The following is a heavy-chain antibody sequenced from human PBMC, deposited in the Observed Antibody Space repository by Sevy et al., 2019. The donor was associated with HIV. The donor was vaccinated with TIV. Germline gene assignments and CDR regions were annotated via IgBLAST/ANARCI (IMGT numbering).Heavy chain of an antibody. CDR1: GGSISSGGYY. V-gene: IGHV4-31*03. J-gene: IGHJ5*02. CDR3: ARTPYDYVWGSYRAYWFDP. CDR2: IYYSGST. Sequence: SETLSFTCTVSGGSISSGGYYWSWIRQHPGKGLEWIGYIYYSGSTYYNPSLKSRVTISVDTSKNQFSLKLSSVTAADTAVYYCARTPYDYVWGSYRAYWFDPWGQGTLVTVSS. D-gene: IGHD3-16*02.